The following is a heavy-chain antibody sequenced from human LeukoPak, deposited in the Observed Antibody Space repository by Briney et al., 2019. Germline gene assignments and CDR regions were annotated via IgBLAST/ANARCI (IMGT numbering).Heavy chain of an antibody. CDR1: GFTFSSYA. CDR2: ISGSGGST. V-gene: IGHV3-23*01. D-gene: IGHD3-22*01. J-gene: IGHJ4*02. Sequence: GVSLRLSCAASGFTFSSYAMSWVRKAPGNGLEWVSAISGSGGSTYYADSVKGRFTISRDNYKNTLYLQMNSLRDEDTAVYYCARVSRESGYYYEEYWGQGSLVTVSS. CDR3: ARVSRESGYYYEEY.